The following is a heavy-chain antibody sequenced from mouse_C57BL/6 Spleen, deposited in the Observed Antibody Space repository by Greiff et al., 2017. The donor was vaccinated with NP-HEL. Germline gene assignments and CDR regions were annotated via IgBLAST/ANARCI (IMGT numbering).Heavy chain of an antibody. Sequence: EVQLQQSGPELVKPGASVKMSCKASGYTFTDYNMHWVKQSHGKSLEWIGYINPNNGGTSYNQKFKGKATLTVNKSSSTAYMELRSPTSEDSAVYYCASRYYGSSHWYFDVWGTGTTVTVSS. V-gene: IGHV1-22*01. D-gene: IGHD1-1*01. J-gene: IGHJ1*03. CDR2: INPNNGGT. CDR3: ASRYYGSSHWYFDV. CDR1: GYTFTDYN.